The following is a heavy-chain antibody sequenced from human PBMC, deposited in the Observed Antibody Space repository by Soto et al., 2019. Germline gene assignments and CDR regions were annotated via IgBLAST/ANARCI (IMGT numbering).Heavy chain of an antibody. CDR2: IIPILDIT. D-gene: IGHD5-12*01. CDR3: ARDSPIGSTFSGHDDIDS. CDR1: GSTFSNHI. Sequence: QVQLVQSGAEVKKPGSSVKVSCKASGSTFSNHIITWVRQAPGQGLEWMGRIIPILDITNYAQKFQGRVTITADKSTTTAYIEVSSLSSEDTAVYYCARDSPIGSTFSGHDDIDSWGQGTLVTVSS. J-gene: IGHJ4*02. V-gene: IGHV1-69*08.